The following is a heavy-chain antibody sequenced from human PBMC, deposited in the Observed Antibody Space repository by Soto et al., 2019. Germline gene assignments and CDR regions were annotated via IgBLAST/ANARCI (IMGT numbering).Heavy chain of an antibody. CDR3: AVSEYSYGAY. CDR2: ISGSGGST. D-gene: IGHD5-18*01. Sequence: XVSLRLSCAASGFTFSSYAMSWVRQAPGKGLEWVSAISGSGGSTFYADSVKGRFTISRDSSKNTLYLQMNSLRAEDTAVYYCAVSEYSYGAYWGQGTLVTVSS. V-gene: IGHV3-23*01. J-gene: IGHJ4*02. CDR1: GFTFSSYA.